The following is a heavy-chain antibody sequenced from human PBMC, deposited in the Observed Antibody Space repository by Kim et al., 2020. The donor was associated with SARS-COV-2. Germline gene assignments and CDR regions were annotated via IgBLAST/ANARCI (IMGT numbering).Heavy chain of an antibody. V-gene: IGHV2-5*02. J-gene: IGHJ4*02. CDR2: IYWDDDK. D-gene: IGHD2-15*01. CDR1: GFSLSTSGVG. CDR3: AHIGQVLCGGSCFSSFVY. Sequence: SGPTLVNPTQTLTLTCTFSGFSLSTSGVGVGWIRQPPGKALEWLALIYWDDDKRYSPSLKSRLTITKDTSKNQVVLTMTNMDPVDTATYYCAHIGQVLCGGSCFSSFVYWGQGTLVTVSS.